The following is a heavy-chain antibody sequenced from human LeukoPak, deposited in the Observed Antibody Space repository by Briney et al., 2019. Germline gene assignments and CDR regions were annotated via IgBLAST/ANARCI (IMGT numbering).Heavy chain of an antibody. V-gene: IGHV3-30*04. CDR2: ISYDGSNG. CDR1: GFTFSTYA. D-gene: IGHD2-8*01. Sequence: SGGSLRLSCAASGFTFSTYAMHWVRQAPGKGLEWVAVISYDGSNGYYADSVKGRFTISRDNSKNTLYLQMNSLRAEDTAVYYCARVQGHPPNGLDIWGQGTMVTVSS. J-gene: IGHJ3*02. CDR3: ARVQGHPPNGLDI.